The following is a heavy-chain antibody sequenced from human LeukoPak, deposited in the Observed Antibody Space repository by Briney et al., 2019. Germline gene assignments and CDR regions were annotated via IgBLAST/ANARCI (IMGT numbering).Heavy chain of an antibody. V-gene: IGHV3-23*01. CDR3: AKPMVLRYFDWLFSASDYYGMDV. CDR1: GFTFSSYA. J-gene: IGHJ6*02. Sequence: PGGSLRLSCAASGFTFSSYAMSWVRQAPGKGLEWVSAISGSGGSTYYADSVKGRFTISRDNSKNMLYLQMNSLRAEDTAVYYCAKPMVLRYFDWLFSASDYYGMDVWGQGTTVTVSS. CDR2: ISGSGGST. D-gene: IGHD3-9*01.